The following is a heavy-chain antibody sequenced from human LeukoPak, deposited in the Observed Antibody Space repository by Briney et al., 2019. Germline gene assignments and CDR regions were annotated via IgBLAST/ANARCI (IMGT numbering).Heavy chain of an antibody. CDR1: GGSISSSSYY. CDR3: TRGSPKLDS. Sequence: PSETLSLTCTVSGGSISSSSYYWGWIRQAPGKGLEWIGEINHLGNNKKSPSLKGRVTLSVDTSKNQFSLKLTSVTAADTAVYYCTRGSPKLDSWGQGTPVTVSS. J-gene: IGHJ5*01. CDR2: INHLGNN. V-gene: IGHV4-39*07.